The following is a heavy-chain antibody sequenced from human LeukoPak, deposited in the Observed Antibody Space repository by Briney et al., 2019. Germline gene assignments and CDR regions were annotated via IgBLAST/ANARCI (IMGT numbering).Heavy chain of an antibody. J-gene: IGHJ3*02. V-gene: IGHV4-59*12. CDR1: GGSISNYY. D-gene: IGHD5-18*01. CDR3: AKDHGYSYGYFDAFDI. Sequence: SETLSLTCTVSGGSISNYYWSWIRQPPGKGLEWIGYIYYSGSTNYNPSLKSRVTISVDTSKNQFSLKLSSVTAADTAVYYCAKDHGYSYGYFDAFDIWGQGTMVTVSS. CDR2: IYYSGST.